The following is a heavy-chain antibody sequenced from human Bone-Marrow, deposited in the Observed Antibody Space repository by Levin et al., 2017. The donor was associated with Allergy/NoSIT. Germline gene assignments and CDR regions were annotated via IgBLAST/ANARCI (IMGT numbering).Heavy chain of an antibody. CDR2: ISGNNGNT. V-gene: IGHV1-18*01. Sequence: GESLKISCKASGYTFAHYAITWVRQAPGQGLEWMGWISGNNGNTEYAQNFEGRVTMTIDTSTTTAYMELRSLRSDDTAVYYCARDWKAVAGSGWFDPWGQGTLVTVSS. D-gene: IGHD6-19*01. J-gene: IGHJ5*02. CDR3: ARDWKAVAGSGWFDP. CDR1: GYTFAHYA.